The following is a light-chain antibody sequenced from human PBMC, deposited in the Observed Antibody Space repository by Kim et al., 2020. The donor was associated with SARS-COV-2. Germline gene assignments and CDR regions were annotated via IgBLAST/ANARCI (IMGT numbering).Light chain of an antibody. CDR1: SSDVGGYKY. CDR2: EVS. Sequence: QSALTQPPSASGSPGQSVTISCTGTSSDVGGYKYVSWYQQHPVQAPKLMIYEVSKRPSGVPDRFSGSKSGNTASLTVSGLQAEYEADYYCSSYAGSKNVFGTGTNVTVL. V-gene: IGLV2-8*01. CDR3: SSYAGSKNV. J-gene: IGLJ1*01.